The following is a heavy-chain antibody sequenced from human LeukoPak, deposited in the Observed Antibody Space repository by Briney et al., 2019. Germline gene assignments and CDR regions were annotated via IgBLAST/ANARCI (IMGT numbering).Heavy chain of an antibody. CDR2: MNPNSGNT. Sequence: GASVKVSCKASGYTFTGYDINWVRQASGRGLEWMGWMNPNSGNTGYAQRFQGRVTMTTDTSTSTAYMELRSLRSDDTAVYYCARDRVDVGATFRDYWGQGTLVTVSS. J-gene: IGHJ4*02. V-gene: IGHV1-8*01. CDR3: ARDRVDVGATFRDY. CDR1: GYTFTGYD. D-gene: IGHD1-26*01.